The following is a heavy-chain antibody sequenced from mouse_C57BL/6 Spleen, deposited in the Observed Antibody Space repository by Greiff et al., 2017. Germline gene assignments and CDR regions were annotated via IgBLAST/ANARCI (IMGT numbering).Heavy chain of an antibody. V-gene: IGHV5-17*01. CDR3: ARTFYYDYDWFAY. D-gene: IGHD2-4*01. CDR1: GFTFSDYG. CDR2: ISSGSSTI. Sequence: EVMLVESGGGLVKPGGSLKLSCAASGFTFSDYGMHWVRQAPEKGLEWVAYISSGSSTIYYADTVKGRFTISRDNAKNTLFLQMTSLRSEDTAMYYCARTFYYDYDWFAYWGQGTLVTVSA. J-gene: IGHJ3*01.